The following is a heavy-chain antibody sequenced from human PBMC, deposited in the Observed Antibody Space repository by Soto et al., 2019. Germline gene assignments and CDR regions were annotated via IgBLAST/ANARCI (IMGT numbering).Heavy chain of an antibody. CDR2: IWYDGSNK. Sequence: GSLRLSCAASGFTFSSYGMHWVRQAPGKGLEWVAVIWYDGSNKYYADSVKGRFTISRDNSKNTLYLQMNSLRAEDTAVYYCARVLNHDFWSGYYPEYYYYYGMDVWGQGTTVTAP. CDR3: ARVLNHDFWSGYYPEYYYYYGMDV. V-gene: IGHV3-33*01. J-gene: IGHJ6*02. D-gene: IGHD3-3*01. CDR1: GFTFSSYG.